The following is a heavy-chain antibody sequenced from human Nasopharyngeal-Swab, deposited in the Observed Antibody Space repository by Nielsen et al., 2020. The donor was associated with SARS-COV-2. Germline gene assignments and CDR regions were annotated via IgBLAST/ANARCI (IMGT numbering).Heavy chain of an antibody. D-gene: IGHD4-11*01. Sequence: SETLSLTCAVYGGSFSGYYWSWIRQPPGKGLEWIGEINHSGSTNYNPSLKSRVTISVATSKNQFSLKLSSVTAADTAVYYCARWRTVTTIFYYGMDVWGQGTTVTVSS. CDR2: INHSGST. CDR1: GGSFSGYY. CDR3: ARWRTVTTIFYYGMDV. J-gene: IGHJ6*02. V-gene: IGHV4-34*01.